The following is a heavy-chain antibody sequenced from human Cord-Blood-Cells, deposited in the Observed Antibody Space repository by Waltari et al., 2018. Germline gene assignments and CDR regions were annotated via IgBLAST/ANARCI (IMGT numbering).Heavy chain of an antibody. V-gene: IGHV4-4*07. CDR1: GGSLSSYS. Sequence: QVQLQESGPGLVKPSETLSLTCTVSGGSLSSYSWNWIRQPAGKGLEWIGRIYTSGSTNYNPSLKSRVTMSVDTSKNQFSLKLSSVTAADTAVYYCARDGSRYYYYGMDVWGQGTTVTVSS. CDR3: ARDGSRYYYYGMDV. J-gene: IGHJ6*02. CDR2: IYTSGST.